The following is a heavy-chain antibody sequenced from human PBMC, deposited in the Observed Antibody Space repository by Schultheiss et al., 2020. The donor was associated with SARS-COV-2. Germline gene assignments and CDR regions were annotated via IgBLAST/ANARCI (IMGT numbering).Heavy chain of an antibody. V-gene: IGHV4-59*12. CDR3: ARALGSAYSYGMDV. CDR2: ISYSGST. CDR1: GGSIRGYY. Sequence: SQTLSLTCTVSGGSIRGYYWSWIRQPPGKGLEWIGYISYSGSTYYNPSLKSRLTISVDMSQNHLSLKLSSVTAADTAIYYCARALGSAYSYGMDVWGQGTTVTVSS. J-gene: IGHJ6*02. D-gene: IGHD2-15*01.